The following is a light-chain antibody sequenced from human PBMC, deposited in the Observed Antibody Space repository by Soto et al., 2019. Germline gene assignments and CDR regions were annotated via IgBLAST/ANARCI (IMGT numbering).Light chain of an antibody. CDR1: QSVSSY. V-gene: IGKV3-11*01. CDR2: GAS. Sequence: EIVLTQSPATLSLSPGERATLSCMASQSVSSYLAWYQQKPGQAPRLLIYGASTRATGVPARFSGSGSGTDFTLTISSLEPEDFAVYYCHQRSNWPPDTFGQGTRLEIK. CDR3: HQRSNWPPDT. J-gene: IGKJ5*01.